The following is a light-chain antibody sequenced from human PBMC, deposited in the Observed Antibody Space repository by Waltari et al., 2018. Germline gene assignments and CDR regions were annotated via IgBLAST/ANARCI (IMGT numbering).Light chain of an antibody. Sequence: QSVLTQPPSVSAAPGQRVTISCSGGHSNIGNNYVSWYQQFPRTAPKLLIYEDHERHSRVLGGLSCTKAGTAATLGITGVNAEDEADYYCGTCDSSLSGAVFGGGTNLTVL. CDR3: GTCDSSLSGAV. V-gene: IGLV1-51*02. CDR1: HSNIGNNY. CDR2: EDH. J-gene: IGLJ3*02.